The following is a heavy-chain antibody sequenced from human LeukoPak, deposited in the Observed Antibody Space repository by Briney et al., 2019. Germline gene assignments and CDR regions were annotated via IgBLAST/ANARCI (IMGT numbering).Heavy chain of an antibody. D-gene: IGHD3-22*01. J-gene: IGHJ6*03. CDR3: ARTYYYDSSGYLGRDYYYYMDV. Sequence: GESLKISCKGSGYSFTSDWIGWVRQMPGKGLEWMGIIYPGDSDTRYSPSFQGQVTISADRSISTAYLQWSSLKASDTAMYYCARTYYYDSSGYLGRDYYYYMDVWGKGTTVTVSS. CDR1: GYSFTSDW. V-gene: IGHV5-51*01. CDR2: IYPGDSDT.